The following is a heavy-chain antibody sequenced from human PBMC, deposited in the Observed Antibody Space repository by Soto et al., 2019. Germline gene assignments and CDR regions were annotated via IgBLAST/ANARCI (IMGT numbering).Heavy chain of an antibody. V-gene: IGHV3-7*01. Sequence: GGSLRLSCAASGFTFSMYWMSCVRQAPGKGLEWVANIKQDGSEKYYVDSVKGRFTVSRDNTESSLYLQADSLRAEDTAVYFCARSGSSWNFPHASWGRGTLVTVSS. CDR3: ARSGSSWNFPHAS. J-gene: IGHJ5*02. CDR2: IKQDGSEK. CDR1: GFTFSMYW. D-gene: IGHD6-13*01.